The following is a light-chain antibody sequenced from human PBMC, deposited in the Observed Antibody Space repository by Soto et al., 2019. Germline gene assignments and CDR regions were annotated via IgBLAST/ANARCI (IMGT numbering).Light chain of an antibody. CDR1: QSISSN. J-gene: IGKJ4*01. V-gene: IGKV1-39*01. Sequence: DIQMTQSPSSLSASVGDRVTITCRASQSISSNLNWYQQKPGKAPKLLIYAASSLQSGAPSRFSGGGSGTDFTLTITSLQPEDFATYSCQQSYSTPLTFGGGTKVDIK. CDR2: AAS. CDR3: QQSYSTPLT.